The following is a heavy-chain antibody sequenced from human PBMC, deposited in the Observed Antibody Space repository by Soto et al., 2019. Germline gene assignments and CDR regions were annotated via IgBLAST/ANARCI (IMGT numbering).Heavy chain of an antibody. CDR3: ARRFGEYNAFDI. Sequence: SETLSLTCTVSGGSISNFYWSWIRQPPGKGLEWIGEINHSGSTNYNPSLKSRVTISVDTSKNQFSLKLSSVTAADTAVYYCARRFGEYNAFDIWGQGTMVTVSS. CDR2: INHSGST. D-gene: IGHD3-10*01. CDR1: GGSISNFY. V-gene: IGHV4-34*01. J-gene: IGHJ3*02.